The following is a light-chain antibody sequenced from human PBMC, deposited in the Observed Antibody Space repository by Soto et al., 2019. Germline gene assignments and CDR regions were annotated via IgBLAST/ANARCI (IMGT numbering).Light chain of an antibody. Sequence: EVVLTQSPGTLSLSPGERDNLSCRASENVHSYLAWFQQKPGQAPRLLIYDASNRATGIPARFSGSGSGTDFTLTIFFLEPEDFAVYYCQQHYNWPPITFGQGTRLEIK. J-gene: IGKJ5*01. CDR3: QQHYNWPPIT. CDR2: DAS. V-gene: IGKV3-11*01. CDR1: ENVHSY.